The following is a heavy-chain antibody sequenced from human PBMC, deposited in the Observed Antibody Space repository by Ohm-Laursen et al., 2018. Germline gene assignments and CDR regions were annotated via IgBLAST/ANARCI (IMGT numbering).Heavy chain of an antibody. J-gene: IGHJ4*02. V-gene: IGHV4-59*01. D-gene: IGHD2-21*02. Sequence: SETLSLTCTVSGGSINSYYWSWIRQPPGKGLEWIGYIHYSGSTNYYPSLKSRVTISLDTSKNQFSLKLNSVTAADTAVYFCARDSRGGHLNTTLITGKNLDSWGQGILVTVSS. CDR3: ARDSRGGHLNTTLITGKNLDS. CDR1: GGSINSYY. CDR2: IHYSGST.